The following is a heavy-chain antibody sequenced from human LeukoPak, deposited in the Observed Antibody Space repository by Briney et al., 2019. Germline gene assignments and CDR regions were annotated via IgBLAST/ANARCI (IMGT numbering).Heavy chain of an antibody. CDR3: ARGLGSYYDILTGYPTFDY. V-gene: IGHV1-46*01. CDR2: INPSGGST. J-gene: IGHJ4*02. D-gene: IGHD3-9*01. CDR1: VYTFTRYY. Sequence: ASVKVSCKASVYTFTRYYMDWVRQARGQGLEWMGIINPSGGSTSYAQKFQGRVTMTRDRSTSTVYMELSSLRSEDTAVYYCARGLGSYYDILTGYPTFDYWGQGTLVTVT.